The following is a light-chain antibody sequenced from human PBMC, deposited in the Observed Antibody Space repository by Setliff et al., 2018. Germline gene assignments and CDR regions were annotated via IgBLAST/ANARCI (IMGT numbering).Light chain of an antibody. J-gene: IGLJ1*01. CDR2: EVS. CDR3: SSYTSSSTRV. V-gene: IGLV2-14*01. Sequence: QSALTQPASVSGSPGQSITISCTGTSSDVGYYNYVSWYQQHPGKAPKLMIYEVSNRPSGVYNRFSGSKSGNTASLTISGLQAEDEADYYCSSYTSSSTRVFGTGTKVTVL. CDR1: SSDVGYYNY.